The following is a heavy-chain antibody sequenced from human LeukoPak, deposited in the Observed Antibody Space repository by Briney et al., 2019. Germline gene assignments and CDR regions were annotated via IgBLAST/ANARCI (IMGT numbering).Heavy chain of an antibody. D-gene: IGHD6-13*01. V-gene: IGHV4-59*01. Sequence: PSETLSLTCTVSGGSISSYYWSWIRQPPGKGLEWIGYIYYSGSTNYNPSLKSRVTISVDTSKNQSSLKLSSVTAADTAVYYCARYSSSWYAFDYWGQGTLVTVSS. CDR3: ARYSSSWYAFDY. J-gene: IGHJ4*02. CDR2: IYYSGST. CDR1: GGSISSYY.